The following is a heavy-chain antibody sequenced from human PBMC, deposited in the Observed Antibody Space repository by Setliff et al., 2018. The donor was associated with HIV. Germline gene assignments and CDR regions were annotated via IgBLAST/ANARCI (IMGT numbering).Heavy chain of an antibody. CDR3: ARDRSKYGTGSSAYNWFDP. D-gene: IGHD3-16*01. CDR2: IFTSGDT. V-gene: IGHV4-4*09. CDR1: GGSITNHY. Sequence: SETLSLTCTVSGGSITNHYWSWIRQPAGKGLEWIGYIFTSGDTNYNPSLRSRVTLSVDTSKNQVSLKLGSVTAADTAVYFCARDRSKYGTGSSAYNWFDPWGLGTLVTVSS. J-gene: IGHJ5*02.